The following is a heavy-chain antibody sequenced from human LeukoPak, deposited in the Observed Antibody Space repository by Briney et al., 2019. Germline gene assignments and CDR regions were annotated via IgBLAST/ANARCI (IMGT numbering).Heavy chain of an antibody. J-gene: IGHJ4*02. Sequence: GGSLRLSCAASGFTFSDYYMSWVRQAPGKGLEWVAVISYDGSNKYYADSVKGRFTISRDNSKNTLYLQMNSLRAEDTAVYYCAKDFGELLGFLDYWGQGTLVTVSS. CDR3: AKDFGELLGFLDY. D-gene: IGHD3-10*01. CDR1: GFTFSDYY. CDR2: ISYDGSNK. V-gene: IGHV3-30*18.